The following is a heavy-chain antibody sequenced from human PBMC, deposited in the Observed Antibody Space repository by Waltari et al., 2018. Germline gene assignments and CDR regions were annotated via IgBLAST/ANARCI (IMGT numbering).Heavy chain of an antibody. Sequence: EVQLVESGGGLIQPGGSLRLSCAASGFTVSSNYMSWVRQAPGKGLEWVSVIYSGGSTYYADSVKGRFTISRDNSKNTLYLQMNSLRAEDTAVYYCARDRFTMIEPSDAFDIWGQGTMVTVSS. CDR2: IYSGGST. CDR3: ARDRFTMIEPSDAFDI. V-gene: IGHV3-53*01. J-gene: IGHJ3*02. D-gene: IGHD3-22*01. CDR1: GFTVSSNY.